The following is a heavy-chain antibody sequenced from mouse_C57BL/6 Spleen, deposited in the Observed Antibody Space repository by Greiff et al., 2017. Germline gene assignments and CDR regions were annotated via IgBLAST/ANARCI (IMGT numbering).Heavy chain of an antibody. CDR2: IDPSDSYT. D-gene: IGHD1-1*01. J-gene: IGHJ2*01. CDR3: ARTNYYGSLDY. CDR1: GYTFTSYW. V-gene: IGHV1-69*01. Sequence: QVQLQQPGAELVMPGASVKLSCKASGYTFTSYWMHWVKQRPGQGLEWIGEIDPSDSYTNYNQKFKGKSTLTVDKSSSSAYMRLISLTSEDAAVYYCARTNYYGSLDYWGQGTTLTVSS.